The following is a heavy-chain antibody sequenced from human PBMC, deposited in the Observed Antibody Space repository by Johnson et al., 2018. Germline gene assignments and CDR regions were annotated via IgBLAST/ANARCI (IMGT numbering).Heavy chain of an antibody. Sequence: VRLVEAGGGLVQPGRSLRLSCAASGFTFDDYAMHWVRQAPGKGLAWVSGISGNSGSMGYADSVKARFPISRDNAKNSLYLQMNSLRAEDTAVYYCARDFTMIAAFAFDIWGQGTMLTVSS. CDR3: ARDFTMIAAFAFDI. D-gene: IGHD3-22*01. V-gene: IGHV3-9*01. CDR2: ISGNSGSM. J-gene: IGHJ3*02. CDR1: GFTFDDYA.